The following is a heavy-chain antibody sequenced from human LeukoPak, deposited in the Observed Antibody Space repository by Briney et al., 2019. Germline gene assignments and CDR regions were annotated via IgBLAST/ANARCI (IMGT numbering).Heavy chain of an antibody. V-gene: IGHV4-38-2*02. CDR3: TRAGGSGSYSLFDY. CDR2: IYYSGST. Sequence: SSETLSLTCSVSGYSISSGYYWGWIRQPPGKGLECIGIIYYSGSTYSNPSLKSRVTISVDTSKNQFSLKLFSVTAADTAVYYCTRAGGSGSYSLFDYWGLGTLVTVSS. J-gene: IGHJ4*02. D-gene: IGHD1-26*01. CDR1: GYSISSGYY.